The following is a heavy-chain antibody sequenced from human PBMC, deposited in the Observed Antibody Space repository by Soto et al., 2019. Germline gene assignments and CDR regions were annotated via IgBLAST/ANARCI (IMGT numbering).Heavy chain of an antibody. CDR2: IIPIFGTA. CDR3: ARVPQLAVADPSPWFDP. J-gene: IGHJ5*02. Sequence: QVQLVQSGAEVKKPGSSVKVSCKASGGTFSSYAISWVRQAPGQALEWMGGIIPIFGTANYAQKFQGRVTMTAVEATSTAYMELSSLRSEDTAVYYCARVPQLAVADPSPWFDPWGQGTLVTVSS. D-gene: IGHD6-19*01. V-gene: IGHV1-69*01. CDR1: GGTFSSYA.